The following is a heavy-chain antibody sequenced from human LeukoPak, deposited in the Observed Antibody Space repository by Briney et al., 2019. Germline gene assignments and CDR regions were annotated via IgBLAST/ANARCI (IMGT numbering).Heavy chain of an antibody. V-gene: IGHV1-18*01. J-gene: IGHJ5*02. CDR3: ARDLAFLPVPAANGWLDP. Sequence: ASVKVSCKASGYTFTDHGISWVRQAPGQGLEWMGWISTYNGDTKYAQKFQGRVTITSDTSTNTAYMEVRSLKSDDTVLYYCARDLAFLPVPAANGWLDPWGQGTLVTVSS. CDR2: ISTYNGDT. D-gene: IGHD6-19*01. CDR1: GYTFTDHG.